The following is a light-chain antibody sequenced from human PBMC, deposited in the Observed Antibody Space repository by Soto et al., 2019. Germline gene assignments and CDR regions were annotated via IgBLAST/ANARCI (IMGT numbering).Light chain of an antibody. Sequence: QSVLTQSPSASGTPGQRVTLSCSGGSSNIGFNAVNWYQQLPGAAPKLLMHGNSQRPSGVPERFSGSKSGTSASLAIIGLRTEDEADYYCAAWDDILSGVVFGGGTKLPVL. CDR2: GNS. V-gene: IGLV1-47*02. CDR3: AAWDDILSGVV. CDR1: SSNIGFNA. J-gene: IGLJ3*02.